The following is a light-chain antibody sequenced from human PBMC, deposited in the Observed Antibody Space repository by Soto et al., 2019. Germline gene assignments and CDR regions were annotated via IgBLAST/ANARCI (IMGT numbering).Light chain of an antibody. CDR1: QSISNR. Sequence: DIQMTQSPSPLSASVGDRVTITCRASQSISNRLAWYQQHPGKAPKVLIYDASSLESVVPSRFSGSGSGTEFILTISSLQPDDFASYCCQHYGGMWTFGQGTKVEMK. V-gene: IGKV1-5*01. CDR2: DAS. J-gene: IGKJ1*01. CDR3: QHYGGMWT.